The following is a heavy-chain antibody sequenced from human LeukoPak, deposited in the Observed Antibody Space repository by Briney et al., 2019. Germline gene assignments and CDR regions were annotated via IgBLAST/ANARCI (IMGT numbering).Heavy chain of an antibody. CDR1: GYTFIGYY. CDR2: INPNSGGT. Sequence: ASVKVSCKASGYTFIGYYMHWVRQAPGQGLEWMGWINPNSGGTNYAQKFQGRVTMTRDTSISTAYMEVSRLRSDDTAVYYCARDRDYSSTDAFDIWGQGTMVTVSS. V-gene: IGHV1-2*02. D-gene: IGHD4-11*01. CDR3: ARDRDYSSTDAFDI. J-gene: IGHJ3*02.